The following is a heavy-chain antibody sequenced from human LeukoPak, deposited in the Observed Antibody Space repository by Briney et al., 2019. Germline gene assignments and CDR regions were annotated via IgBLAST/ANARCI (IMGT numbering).Heavy chain of an antibody. D-gene: IGHD6-19*01. CDR3: ARDWAVAGTGSY. CDR2: ISSSSTI. Sequence: GGSLRLSCAASGFTFSSYSMNWVRQAPGKGLEWVSYISSSSTIYYADSVKGRFTISRDNAKNSLYLQMNSLRDEDTAVYYCARDWAVAGTGSYWGQGTLVTVSS. V-gene: IGHV3-48*02. J-gene: IGHJ4*02. CDR1: GFTFSSYS.